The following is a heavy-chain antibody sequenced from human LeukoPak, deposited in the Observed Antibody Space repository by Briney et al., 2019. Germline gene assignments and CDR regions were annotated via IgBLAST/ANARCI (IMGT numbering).Heavy chain of an antibody. CDR3: ARDLVGANWFDP. CDR2: INHSGST. V-gene: IGHV4-34*01. J-gene: IGHJ5*02. D-gene: IGHD3-10*01. Sequence: SETLSLTCAVYGGSFSGYYWSWIRQPPGKGLEWIGEINHSGSTNYNPSLKSRVTISVDTSKNQFSLKLSSVTAADTAVYYCARDLVGANWFDPWGQGTLVTVSS. CDR1: GGSFSGYY.